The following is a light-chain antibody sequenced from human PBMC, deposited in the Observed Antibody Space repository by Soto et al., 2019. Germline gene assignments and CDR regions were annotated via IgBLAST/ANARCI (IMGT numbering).Light chain of an antibody. J-gene: IGLJ1*01. V-gene: IGLV2-14*01. CDR1: NSDVGGYNY. Sequence: QSVLTQPASVSGSPGQSITISCTGTNSDVGGYNYVSWYQQHPGKAPELMIYKVSHRPSGVSNRFSGSKSDNTASLTISGLQAEDEADYCCSSYTSISTLYVFGTGTKVTVL. CDR3: SSYTSISTLYV. CDR2: KVS.